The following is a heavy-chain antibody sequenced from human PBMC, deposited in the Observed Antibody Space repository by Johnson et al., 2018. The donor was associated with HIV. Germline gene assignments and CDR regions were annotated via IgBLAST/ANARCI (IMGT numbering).Heavy chain of an antibody. V-gene: IGHV3-33*06. J-gene: IGHJ3*02. Sequence: QVQLVESGGGVVQPGRSLRLSCAASGFTFSSYGMNWVRQAPGKGLEWVAVIGYDGSNKYYADSVKGRFTISRDNSKNTLYLQMNSMRAEDTAVYYCAKERGDSYCRGAFDIWGQGTMVTVSS. CDR2: IGYDGSNK. CDR3: AKERGDSYCRGAFDI. CDR1: GFTFSSYG. D-gene: IGHD5-18*01.